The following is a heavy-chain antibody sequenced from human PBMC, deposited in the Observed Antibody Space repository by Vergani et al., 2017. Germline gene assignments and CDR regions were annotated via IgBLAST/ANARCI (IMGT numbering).Heavy chain of an antibody. V-gene: IGHV4-39*02. CDR2: IYYSGST. J-gene: IGHJ4*02. D-gene: IGHD3-10*01. CDR1: GGSISSSSYY. Sequence: QLQLQESGPGLVKPSETLSLTCTVSGGSISSSSYYWGWIRQPPGKGLEWIGSIYYSGSTYYNPSLKSRVTIYVYTSKNQFSQKLSSVTAADTAVYYCAREEKGVLGFAYWGQGTLVTVSS. CDR3: AREEKGVLGFAY.